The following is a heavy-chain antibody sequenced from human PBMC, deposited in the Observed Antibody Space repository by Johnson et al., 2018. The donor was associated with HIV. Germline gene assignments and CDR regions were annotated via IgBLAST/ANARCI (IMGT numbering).Heavy chain of an antibody. D-gene: IGHD6-6*01. Sequence: EVQLVESGGGLVQPGRSLRLSCAASAFPFDDYAMHWVRQAPGKGLEWVSLISWDGNSTYYADSVKGRFTISRENSENSLYLQMNSLRAEDTALYYCARERPAYSSSSSHAFDIWGQGTMVTVSS. CDR1: AFPFDDYA. CDR3: ARERPAYSSSSSHAFDI. V-gene: IGHV3-43D*03. J-gene: IGHJ3*02. CDR2: ISWDGNST.